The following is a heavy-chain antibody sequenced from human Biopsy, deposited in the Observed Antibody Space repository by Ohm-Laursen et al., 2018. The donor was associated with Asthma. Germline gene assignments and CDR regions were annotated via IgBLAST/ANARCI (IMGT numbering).Heavy chain of an antibody. V-gene: IGHV1-69*13. Sequence: SVKVSCKSLGGTFNTHVIGWVRQAPGQGLEWMGGINSVFGTTTYPQKFQDRVTITADDSTSTAYMELSSLRSEDTAVYYCARKAGSCISRTCYSLDFWGQGTLVTVSS. J-gene: IGHJ4*02. CDR2: INSVFGTT. CDR3: ARKAGSCISRTCYSLDF. CDR1: GGTFNTHV. D-gene: IGHD2-2*01.